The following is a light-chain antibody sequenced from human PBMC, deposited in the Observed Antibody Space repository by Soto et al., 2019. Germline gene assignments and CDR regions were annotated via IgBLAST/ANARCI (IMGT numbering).Light chain of an antibody. CDR2: GAS. CDR3: QQYGDWPRT. CDR1: QSVSSFY. V-gene: IGKV3-20*01. Sequence: EIVLTQPPGTLSLSPGERATISCRASQSVSSFYLAWYQQRAGQAPRLLIYGASTRATGIPDRFSGSGSGTDFILTISRLEPEDFAVYYCQQYGDWPRTFGQGTKVDIK. J-gene: IGKJ1*01.